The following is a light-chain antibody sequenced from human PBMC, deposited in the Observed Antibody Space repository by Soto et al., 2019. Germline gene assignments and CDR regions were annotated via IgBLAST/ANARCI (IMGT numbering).Light chain of an antibody. CDR2: DVS. V-gene: IGLV2-14*03. J-gene: IGLJ2*01. CDR1: SSDVGAFNY. Sequence: QSALTQPASVSGSPGQAITISCSGTSSDVGAFNYVSWYQQHPGKAPKLMIYDVSNRPSGVSNRFSGSKSGNTASLTISGLQAEDEADYYCSSYTSSSTQFGGGTKVTVL. CDR3: SSYTSSSTQ.